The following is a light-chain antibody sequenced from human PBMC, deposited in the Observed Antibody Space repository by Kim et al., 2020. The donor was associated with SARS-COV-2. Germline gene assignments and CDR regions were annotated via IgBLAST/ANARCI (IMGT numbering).Light chain of an antibody. CDR3: QEYIDWPPRT. J-gene: IGKJ1*01. CDR1: QDIRLS. V-gene: IGKV3-15*01. CDR2: AAS. Sequence: EIVMTQSPATLSVSPGERVTLSSRASQDIRLSLAWYQQKPGQAPRLLIFAASTRATGVPARFSGSGSGTEFTLTITSLQSEDFAVYYCQEYIDWPPRTFGQGTKVDIK.